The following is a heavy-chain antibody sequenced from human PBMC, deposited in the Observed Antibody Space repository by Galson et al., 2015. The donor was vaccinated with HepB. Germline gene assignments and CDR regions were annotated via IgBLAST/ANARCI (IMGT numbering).Heavy chain of an antibody. CDR1: GYTFIRHA. CDR3: ARVNSGDDY. V-gene: IGHV7-4-1*02. CDR2: INTNTGNP. Sequence: SVKVSCKASGYTFIRHAMNWVRQAPGQGLEWMGWINTNTGNPTYAQGFTGRFVFSLDTSVSTAYLQISSLKAEDTAVYYCARVNSGDDYWGQGTLVTVSS. J-gene: IGHJ4*02. D-gene: IGHD7-27*01.